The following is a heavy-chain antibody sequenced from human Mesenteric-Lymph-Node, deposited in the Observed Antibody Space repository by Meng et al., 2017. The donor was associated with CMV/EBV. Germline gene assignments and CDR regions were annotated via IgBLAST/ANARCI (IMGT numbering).Heavy chain of an antibody. J-gene: IGHJ6*02. V-gene: IGHV3-30*02. CDR3: AKDRYEMIYGYYYYAMDV. Sequence: GGSLRLSCVASGFTFSTYGMHWVRQAPGRGLEWVAFIRHDGSDKYYADSVQGRFTISRDNSKNTMYLQLNSLRSEDTAVYYCAKDRYEMIYGYYYYAMDVWGQETTVTVSS. CDR2: IRHDGSDK. D-gene: IGHD3-22*01. CDR1: GFTFSTYG.